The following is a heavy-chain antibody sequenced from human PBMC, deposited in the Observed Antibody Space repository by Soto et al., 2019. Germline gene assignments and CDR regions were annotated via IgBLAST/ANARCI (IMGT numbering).Heavy chain of an antibody. D-gene: IGHD5-12*01. J-gene: IGHJ5*02. V-gene: IGHV1-69*13. CDR2: IIPIFGTT. CDR1: GGTFSNCA. CDR3: TRGMGGYNYSHWFDP. Sequence: SVKVSCKASGGTFSNCAIRWVRQAPGQGLEWMGGIIPIFGTTNYARKFQDRLTITADDSTGTAYMELSGLRSDDSAMYYCTRGMGGYNYSHWFDPWGQGTLVTVSS.